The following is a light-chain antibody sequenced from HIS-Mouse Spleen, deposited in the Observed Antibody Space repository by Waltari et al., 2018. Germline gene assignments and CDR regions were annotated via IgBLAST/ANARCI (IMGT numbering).Light chain of an antibody. V-gene: IGLV3-21*03. CDR3: QVWDSSSDHVV. CDR1: NIGSKS. J-gene: IGLJ2*01. CDR2: DDS. Sequence: SYVLTQPPSVSVAPGKTARITCGGNNIGSKSVHWYQQKPGQAPLLVVYDDSDRPSGIPGRFSGSNSGNTATLTISRVEAGDEADYYCQVWDSSSDHVVFGGGTKLTVL.